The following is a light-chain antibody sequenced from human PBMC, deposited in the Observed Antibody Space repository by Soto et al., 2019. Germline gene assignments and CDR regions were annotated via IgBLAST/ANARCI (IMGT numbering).Light chain of an antibody. J-gene: IGKJ1*01. CDR3: KQYTMAEK. CDR2: GAS. Sequence: EIVLPPSQGTLSLSPVERAPLSCRASQSVSSGRLAWYQQTPGQAPRLLIYGASSRATGIPDRFSGSGSGTEFTLTISSLQSEDLAVYYCKQYTMAEKFGKGPKGDIK. V-gene: IGKV3-20*01. CDR1: QSVSSGR.